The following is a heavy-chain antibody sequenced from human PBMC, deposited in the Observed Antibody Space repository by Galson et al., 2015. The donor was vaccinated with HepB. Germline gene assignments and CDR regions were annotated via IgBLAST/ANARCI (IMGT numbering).Heavy chain of an antibody. Sequence: SLRLSCAASGFTFSSYSMSWVRQAPGKGLEWVSSISSSSSYIYYADSVKGRFTISRDNAKNSLYLQMNSLRAEDTAVYYCAREVTKLSFYYGSGSKRSNYFDYWGQGTLVTVSS. CDR1: GFTFSSYS. D-gene: IGHD3-10*01. V-gene: IGHV3-21*01. CDR3: AREVTKLSFYYGSGSKRSNYFDY. J-gene: IGHJ4*02. CDR2: ISSSSSYI.